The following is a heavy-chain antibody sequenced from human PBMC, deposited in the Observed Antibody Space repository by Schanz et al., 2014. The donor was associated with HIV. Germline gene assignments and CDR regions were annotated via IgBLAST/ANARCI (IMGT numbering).Heavy chain of an antibody. J-gene: IGHJ6*02. CDR3: ARGNYDFWSGYCPHFHYFDLDV. D-gene: IGHD3-3*01. Sequence: QVQLVESGGGLVKPGGSLRLSCAASGFTFSDYYMSWIRQAPGKGLEWVSYISSSGSTIYYADSVKGRFTISRDNAKNSLYLQMNSLRAEDTAVYYCARGNYDFWSGYCPHFHYFDLDVWGPGTSVTVSS. V-gene: IGHV3-11*01. CDR2: ISSSGSTI. CDR1: GFTFSDYY.